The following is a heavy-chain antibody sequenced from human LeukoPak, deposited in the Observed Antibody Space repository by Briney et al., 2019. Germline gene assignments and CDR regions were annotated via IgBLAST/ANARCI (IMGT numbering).Heavy chain of an antibody. J-gene: IGHJ4*02. D-gene: IGHD3-22*01. V-gene: IGHV4-30-2*01. Sequence: SETLSLTCTVSGGSISSGGYYWSWIRQPPGKGLEWIGYIYHSGSTYYNPSLKSRVTISVDRSKNQFSLKLSSVTAADTAVYYCARIWGDSSGYYQGFDYWGQGTLVTVSS. CDR3: ARIWGDSSGYYQGFDY. CDR1: GGSISSGGYY. CDR2: IYHSGST.